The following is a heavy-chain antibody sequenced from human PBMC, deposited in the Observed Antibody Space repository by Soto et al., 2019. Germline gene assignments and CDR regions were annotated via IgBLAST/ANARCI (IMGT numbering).Heavy chain of an antibody. Sequence: QVQLVQSGAEVKKPGASVKVSCKASGYTFTSYGITWVRQAPGQGLEWMGWISAYNGNTNYAQKRQGRVTMTTDTSTSTAYMELRSLRSDDTAVYYCARWRSIAAVCHDIPDICAYWCQGTLVTVSS. CDR2: ISAYNGNT. J-gene: IGHJ4*02. CDR1: GYTFTSYG. V-gene: IGHV1-18*01. CDR3: ARWRSIAAVCHDIPDICAY. D-gene: IGHD6-13*01.